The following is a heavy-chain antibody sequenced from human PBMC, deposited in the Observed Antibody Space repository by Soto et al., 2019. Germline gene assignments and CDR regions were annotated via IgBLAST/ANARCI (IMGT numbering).Heavy chain of an antibody. J-gene: IGHJ4*02. CDR2: IYYSGST. Sequence: SETLSLTCSVSGGSIGSTSFYWGWLRQPPGKGLEWIGYIYYSGSTYYNPSLKSRVTISVDTSKNQFSLKLSSVTAADTAVYYCARGDPLDFDYWGQGTLVTVSS. V-gene: IGHV4-39*07. CDR1: GGSIGSTSFY. CDR3: ARGDPLDFDY.